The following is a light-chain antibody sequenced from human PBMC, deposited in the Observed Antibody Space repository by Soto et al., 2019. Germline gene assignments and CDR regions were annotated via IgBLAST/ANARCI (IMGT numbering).Light chain of an antibody. V-gene: IGLV1-40*01. J-gene: IGLJ1*01. Sequence: VLTQPPSVSGAPGQRVTISCTGSSSNIGAGYDVNWYQQLPGTAPKLLIYGNSNRPSGVPDRFSGSKSDTSASLAITGLQAEDEADYYCQSYDSSLSGYVFGTGSKVTV. CDR1: SSNIGAGYD. CDR2: GNS. CDR3: QSYDSSLSGYV.